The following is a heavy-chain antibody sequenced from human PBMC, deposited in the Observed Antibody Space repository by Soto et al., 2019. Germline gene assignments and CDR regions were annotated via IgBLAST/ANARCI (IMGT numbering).Heavy chain of an antibody. CDR1: GFTFSGSA. CDR3: TRRHYGVYEG. CDR2: IRSKANSYAT. J-gene: IGHJ1*01. Sequence: EVQLVESGGGLVQPGGSLKLSCAASGFTFSGSAMHWVRQASGKGLEWVGRIRSKANSYATAYAASVKGRFTISRDDSKNTAYLQMHSLKTEDTAVYYCTRRHYGVYEGWGQGTLVTVSS. D-gene: IGHD4-17*01. V-gene: IGHV3-73*02.